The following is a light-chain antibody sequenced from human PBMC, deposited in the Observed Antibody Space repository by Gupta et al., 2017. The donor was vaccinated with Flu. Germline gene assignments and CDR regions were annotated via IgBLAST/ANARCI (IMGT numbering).Light chain of an antibody. CDR3: SSYTSSYTYV. Sequence: QSALTQPPSVSGSPGQSVTISCTGTSSDIGNYNRVSWYQQSPGTAPKHMIYEVSNRPSGVPDRFSGSKSGNTASLTITGLQADDEADFYCSSYTSSYTYVFGTGTKVTVL. CDR1: SSDIGNYNR. CDR2: EVS. J-gene: IGLJ1*01. V-gene: IGLV2-18*02.